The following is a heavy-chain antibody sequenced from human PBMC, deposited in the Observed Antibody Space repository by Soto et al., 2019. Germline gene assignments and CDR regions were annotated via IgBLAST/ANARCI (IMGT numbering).Heavy chain of an antibody. D-gene: IGHD3-9*01. Sequence: GGSLRLPCGASGVTVSTEAMSWVRQALGNRLEWMSVISGTGGSTSYADSVKGRLNISRNNATNTLYLLMNTLRAEDPPLSYCAKASRRLYYDILTGYGYWGQGPLVPVSS. CDR2: ISGTGGST. CDR3: AKASRRLYYDILTGYGY. V-gene: IGHV3-23*01. CDR1: GVTVSTEA. J-gene: IGHJ4*02.